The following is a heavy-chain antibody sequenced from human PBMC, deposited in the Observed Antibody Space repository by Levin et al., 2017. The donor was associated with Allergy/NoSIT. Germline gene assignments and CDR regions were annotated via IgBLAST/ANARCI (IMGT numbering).Heavy chain of an antibody. CDR3: ARADNRKSGFLGLYAFDI. J-gene: IGHJ3*02. Sequence: SETLSLTCTVSGGSISSGGYYWSWIRQHPGKGLEWIGYIYYSGSTYYNPSLKSRVTISVDTSKNQFSLKLSSVTAADTAVYYCARADNRKSGFLGLYAFDIWGQGTMVTVSS. V-gene: IGHV4-31*03. CDR1: GGSISSGGYY. D-gene: IGHD3-3*01. CDR2: IYYSGST.